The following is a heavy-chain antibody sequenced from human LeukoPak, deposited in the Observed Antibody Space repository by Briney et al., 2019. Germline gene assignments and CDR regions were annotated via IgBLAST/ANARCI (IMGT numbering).Heavy chain of an antibody. J-gene: IGHJ4*02. V-gene: IGHV3-23*01. Sequence: PGGSLRLSRAASGFTFSSYAMSWVRHAPGKGLVWVSRINSDGSSTSYADSVKGRFTISRDNSKNTLYLQMNSLRAEDTAVYYCAKGPVYRHYYDSSGYFDYWGQGTLVTVSS. CDR1: GFTFSSYA. D-gene: IGHD3-22*01. CDR3: AKGPVYRHYYDSSGYFDY. CDR2: INSDGSST.